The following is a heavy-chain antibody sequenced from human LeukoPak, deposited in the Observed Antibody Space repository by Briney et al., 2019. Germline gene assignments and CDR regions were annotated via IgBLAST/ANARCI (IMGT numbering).Heavy chain of an antibody. CDR2: ISSDGTIK. J-gene: IGHJ6*02. Sequence: GGSLRLSCAVSGFTLSDYGIHWVRQAPGKGLEWVTIISSDGTIKYADSVKGRFTVSRDSSKNTVYLQMSNLRAEDTAVYFCARGGGLDVWGQGATVTVSS. CDR3: ARGGGLDV. CDR1: GFTLSDYG. D-gene: IGHD3-16*01. V-gene: IGHV3-33*03.